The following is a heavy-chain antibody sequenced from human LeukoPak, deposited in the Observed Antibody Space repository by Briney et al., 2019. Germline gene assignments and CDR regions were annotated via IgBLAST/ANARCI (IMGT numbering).Heavy chain of an antibody. V-gene: IGHV4-59*01. Sequence: RASETLSLTGTVSGGSISGYCWSWIRQPPGKGLEWIGSINYSGSTNCNPSLKSRVTISVDTSMNHFSLRLSSVTAVDTAVYYCARTRARLDYWGQGTLVTVSS. J-gene: IGHJ4*02. D-gene: IGHD3-10*01. CDR2: INYSGST. CDR1: GGSISGYC. CDR3: ARTRARLDY.